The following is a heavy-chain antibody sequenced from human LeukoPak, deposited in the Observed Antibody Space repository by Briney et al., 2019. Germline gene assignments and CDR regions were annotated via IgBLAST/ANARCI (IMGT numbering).Heavy chain of an antibody. J-gene: IGHJ4*02. D-gene: IGHD4-17*01. CDR2: IYYSGST. CDR3: ARVQPSYGRTFDY. CDR1: GGSISSGGYY. Sequence: MSSQTLSLTCTVSGGSISSGGYYWSWIRQHPGKGLEWIGYIYYSGSTYYNPSLKSRVTISVDTSKNQFSLKLSSVTAADTAVYYCARVQPSYGRTFDYWGQGTLVTVSS. V-gene: IGHV4-31*03.